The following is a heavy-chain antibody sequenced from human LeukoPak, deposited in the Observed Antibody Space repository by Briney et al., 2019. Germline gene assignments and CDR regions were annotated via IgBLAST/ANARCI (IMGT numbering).Heavy chain of an antibody. Sequence: GASVKVSCKASGYTFTSYGISWVRQAPGQGLEWMGWISAYNGNTNYAQKLQGRVTMTTDTSTSTAYMGLRSLRSDDTAVYYCARDTIIVVTAAVDTSIQFDYWGQGTLVTVSS. CDR2: ISAYNGNT. J-gene: IGHJ4*02. D-gene: IGHD2-2*01. CDR3: ARDTIIVVTAAVDTSIQFDY. CDR1: GYTFTSYG. V-gene: IGHV1-18*01.